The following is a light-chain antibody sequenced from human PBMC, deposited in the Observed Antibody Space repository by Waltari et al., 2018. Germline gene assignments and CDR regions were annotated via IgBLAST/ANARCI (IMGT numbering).Light chain of an antibody. CDR3: QQRSSWPPT. CDR1: QSVRRY. Sequence: EIVLTQSPATLSLSPGERATLSCRASQSVRRYLAWYQQKPGQAPRLLIYDASNRATGIPARFNGGGSGTDFTLTISSLAPEDFAVYYCQQRSSWPPTFGQGTKVEIK. J-gene: IGKJ1*01. V-gene: IGKV3-11*01. CDR2: DAS.